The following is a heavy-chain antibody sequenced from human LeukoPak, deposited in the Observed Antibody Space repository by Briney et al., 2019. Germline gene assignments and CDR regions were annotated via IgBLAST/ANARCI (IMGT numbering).Heavy chain of an antibody. V-gene: IGHV3-48*01. J-gene: IGHJ4*02. CDR3: ARDTKYAFDN. Sequence: GGSLRLSCAASGFTFSDYSMNWVRQAPGKGLEWISYIGISSGNTKYADSVKGRFTISGDKAKNSLYRQMNSLRVEDTAVYYCARDTKYAFDNWGQGTLVTVSS. CDR1: GFTFSDYS. D-gene: IGHD2-2*01. CDR2: IGISSGNT.